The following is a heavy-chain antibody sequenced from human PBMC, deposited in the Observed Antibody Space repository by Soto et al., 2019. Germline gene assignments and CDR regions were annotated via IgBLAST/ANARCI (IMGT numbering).Heavy chain of an antibody. D-gene: IGHD3-22*01. CDR2: IKSKTDGGTT. CDR3: TTDLPYYYDSSAPGGAFDI. CDR1: GFTFSNAW. Sequence: GGSLRLSCAASGFTFSNAWMNWVRQAPGKGLEWVGRIKSKTDGGTTDYAAPVKGRFTISRDDSKNTLYLQMNSLKTEDTAVYYCTTDLPYYYDSSAPGGAFDIWGQGTMVTVSS. V-gene: IGHV3-15*07. J-gene: IGHJ3*02.